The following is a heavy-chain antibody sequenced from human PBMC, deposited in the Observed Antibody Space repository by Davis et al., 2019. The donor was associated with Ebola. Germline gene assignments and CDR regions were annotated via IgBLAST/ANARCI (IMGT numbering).Heavy chain of an antibody. CDR1: GFTFSNAW. J-gene: IGHJ4*02. CDR3: TTAPAPLTGYYSGGG. CDR2: IKSKTNGGTT. V-gene: IGHV3-15*01. D-gene: IGHD3-9*01. Sequence: GESLKISCAASGFTFSNAWMSWVRQAPGKGLEWVGRIKSKTNGGTTDYAAPVKGRFTISRDDSKNTLYLKMNSLKTEDTAVYYCTTAPAPLTGYYSGGGWGQGTLVTVSS.